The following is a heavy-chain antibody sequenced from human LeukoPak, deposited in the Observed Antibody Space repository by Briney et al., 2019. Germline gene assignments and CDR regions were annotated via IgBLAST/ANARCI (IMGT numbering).Heavy chain of an antibody. CDR3: ARDKGIQADSTRWHAWYDR. CDR1: GVSIRGYY. J-gene: IGHJ5*02. Sequence: PSETLSLPCTVSGVSIRGYYWRWLRQTAGEGREWLGHIYSSGDTNYNPSLQSRVTMLVDTSKNQVSLRLKSVTDADTALYSCARDKGIQADSTRWHAWYDRWGQGTLVTVSS. D-gene: IGHD2-15*01. CDR2: IYSSGDT. V-gene: IGHV4-4*07.